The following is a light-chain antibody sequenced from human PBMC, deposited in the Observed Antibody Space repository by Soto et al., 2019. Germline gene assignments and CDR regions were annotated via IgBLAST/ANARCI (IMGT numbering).Light chain of an antibody. J-gene: IGKJ5*01. CDR3: HHYGTLPT. Sequence: EIVLTQSPATLSLSPGERATLSCRASQSVSSYLAWYQQKPGQAPRLLIYDASNSATGIPARFSGSGSGTDFTLPISSLEPAEFAVDFCHHYGTLPTMGQGTRREIK. CDR2: DAS. V-gene: IGKV3-11*01. CDR1: QSVSSY.